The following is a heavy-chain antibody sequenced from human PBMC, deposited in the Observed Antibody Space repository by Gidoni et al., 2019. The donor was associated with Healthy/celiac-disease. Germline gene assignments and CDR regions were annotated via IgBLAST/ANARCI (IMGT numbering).Heavy chain of an antibody. CDR3: ARDSYYYGSGNNDY. V-gene: IGHV3-30-3*01. CDR1: GFTLSSYA. Sequence: QVQMVESGGGVVQPGRSLRLSCAASGFTLSSYAMPWVRQAPGKGLEWVAVISYDGSNKYYADSVKGRFTISRDNSKNTLYLQMNSLRAEDTAVYYCARDSYYYGSGNNDYWGQGTLVTVSS. CDR2: ISYDGSNK. D-gene: IGHD3-10*01. J-gene: IGHJ4*02.